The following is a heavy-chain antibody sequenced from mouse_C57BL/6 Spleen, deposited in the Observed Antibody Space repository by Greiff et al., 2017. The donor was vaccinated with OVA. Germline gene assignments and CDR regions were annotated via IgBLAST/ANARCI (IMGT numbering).Heavy chain of an antibody. Sequence: QVQLQQSGPELVKPGASVKISCKASGYSFTSYYIHWVKQRPGQGLEWIGWIYPGSGNTKYNETFKGKATLTADTSSSTAYMQLSSLTSEDSAVYYCARSYGSSYGWFAYWGQGTLVTVSA. CDR3: ARSYGSSYGWFAY. V-gene: IGHV1-66*01. CDR2: IYPGSGNT. CDR1: GYSFTSYY. J-gene: IGHJ3*01. D-gene: IGHD1-1*01.